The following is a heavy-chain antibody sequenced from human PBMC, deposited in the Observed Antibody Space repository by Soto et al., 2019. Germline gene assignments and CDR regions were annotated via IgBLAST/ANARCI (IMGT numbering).Heavy chain of an antibody. J-gene: IGHJ4*02. CDR2: IRSKANNYAT. CDR1: EFTFSGSA. Sequence: AGGSLRLSCAASEFTFSGSAMHWVRQASGKGLEWVGRIRSKANNYATAYAASVKGRFTISRDDSKNTAYLQMNSLKTEDTAVYYCTRHLIDFWGQGTLVTVSS. V-gene: IGHV3-73*01. CDR3: TRHLIDF.